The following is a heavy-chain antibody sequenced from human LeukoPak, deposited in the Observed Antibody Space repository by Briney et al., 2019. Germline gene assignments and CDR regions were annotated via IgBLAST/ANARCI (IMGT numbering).Heavy chain of an antibody. Sequence: PSETLSLTCTVSGGSISSGDYYWSWIRQPPGKGLEWIGYIYYSGSTYYNPSLKSRVTISVDTSKNQFSLKLSSVTAADTAVYYCARMGYYDILTGYYEGAPLGAFDIWGQGTMVTVSS. J-gene: IGHJ3*02. CDR2: IYYSGST. V-gene: IGHV4-30-4*01. CDR3: ARMGYYDILTGYYEGAPLGAFDI. CDR1: GGSISSGDYY. D-gene: IGHD3-9*01.